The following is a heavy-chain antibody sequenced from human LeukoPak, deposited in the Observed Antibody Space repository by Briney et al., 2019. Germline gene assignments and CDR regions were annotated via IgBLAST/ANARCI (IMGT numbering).Heavy chain of an antibody. V-gene: IGHV4-59*11. CDR1: DDYFSSHY. Sequence: SETLSLTCAVSDDYFSSHYWTWIRQPPGKGLEWIGYISYIGTTNYNPSLKSRVTISIDTSKNQFSLKLSSVTAADTAVYYCARDLVTVTKGFDIWGQGTMVSVSS. J-gene: IGHJ3*02. D-gene: IGHD4-17*01. CDR3: ARDLVTVTKGFDI. CDR2: ISYIGTT.